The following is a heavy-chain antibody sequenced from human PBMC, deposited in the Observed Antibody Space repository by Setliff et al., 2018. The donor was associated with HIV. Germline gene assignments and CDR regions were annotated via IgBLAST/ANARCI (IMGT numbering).Heavy chain of an antibody. CDR1: GFTFSSYG. Sequence: PGGSLRLSCAASGFTFSSYGMHWVRQAPGKGMEWVALIWYDGSNKYYADSVKGRFTISRDNSKNTLYLKVNSLRAEDMAVYYCARNGARRGLAVARGIWHFDMWGRGTLVTVSS. CDR2: IWYDGSNK. V-gene: IGHV3-33*08. CDR3: ARNGARRGLAVARGIWHFDM. D-gene: IGHD6-19*01. J-gene: IGHJ2*01.